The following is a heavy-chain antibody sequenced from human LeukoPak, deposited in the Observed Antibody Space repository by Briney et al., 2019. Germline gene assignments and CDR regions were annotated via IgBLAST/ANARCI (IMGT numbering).Heavy chain of an antibody. D-gene: IGHD4-17*01. CDR3: ARETTVTTLGYFDY. J-gene: IGHJ4*02. CDR2: IYYSGST. CDR1: GGSISSYY. Sequence: SETLSLTCTVSGGSISSYYWSWIRQPPGKGLEWIGYIYYSGSTNYNPSLKSRVTISVDTSKNQFSLKLSSVTAADTAVYYCARETTVTTLGYFDYWGRGTLVTVSS. V-gene: IGHV4-59*01.